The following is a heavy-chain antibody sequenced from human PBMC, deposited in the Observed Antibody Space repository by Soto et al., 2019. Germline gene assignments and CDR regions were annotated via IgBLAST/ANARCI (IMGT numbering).Heavy chain of an antibody. D-gene: IGHD7-27*01. CDR1: GGSMSPYY. J-gene: IGHJ6*02. V-gene: IGHV4-59*08. CDR2: IYYRGNT. Sequence: QVQVKESGPGLVKPSETLSLTCSVFGGSMSPYYWSWIRQSPGKGLEWIANIYYRGNTNYNPSLASRVTISIDTSKNQFSLKLNSLTAADTAVYYCARHSKKTGDFDYYYGMDVWGQGTTVTVSS. CDR3: ARHSKKTGDFDYYYGMDV.